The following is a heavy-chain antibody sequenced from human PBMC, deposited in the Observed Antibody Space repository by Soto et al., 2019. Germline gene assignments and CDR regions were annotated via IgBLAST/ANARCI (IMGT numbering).Heavy chain of an antibody. J-gene: IGHJ4*02. CDR2: IYYSGST. CDR1: GGSISSGDYY. V-gene: IGHV4-30-4*01. D-gene: IGHD3-10*01. Sequence: QVQLQESGPGLVKPSQTLSLTCTVSGGSISSGDYYWSWIRQPPGKGLEWIGYIYYSGSTYYNPSLKSRVTLLLDTPGHRFYLRLSSLTAADTAVYYCATFGVIGEPFGYWGQGSLVTVSS. CDR3: ATFGVIGEPFGY.